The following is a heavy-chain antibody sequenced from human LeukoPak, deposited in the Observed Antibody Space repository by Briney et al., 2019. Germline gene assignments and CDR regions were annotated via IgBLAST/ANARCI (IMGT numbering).Heavy chain of an antibody. J-gene: IGHJ4*02. CDR3: AKDLLGDHDDF. CDR1: GFIFSSYA. V-gene: IGHV3-23*01. D-gene: IGHD2-21*02. Sequence: GGSLRLSCAASGFIFSSYAMSWVRQAPGKGLEWVSAISGSGGSTYYTDSVKGRFTISRDNSKNTVYLHMNSLRFEDSAVYYCAKDLLGDHDDFWGQGTLVTVSS. CDR2: ISGSGGST.